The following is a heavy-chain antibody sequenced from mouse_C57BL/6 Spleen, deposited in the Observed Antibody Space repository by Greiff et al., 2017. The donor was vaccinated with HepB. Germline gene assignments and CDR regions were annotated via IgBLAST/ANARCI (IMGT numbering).Heavy chain of an antibody. CDR1: GYAFTNYL. CDR2: INPGSGGT. J-gene: IGHJ4*01. Sequence: QVQLQQPGAELVRPGTSVKVSCKASGYAFTNYLIEWVKQRPGQGLEWIGVINPGSGGTNYNEKFKGKATLTADKSSSTAYMQLSSLTSEDSAVYFCARWSYDDDNWYAMDYWGQGTSVTVSS. D-gene: IGHD2-4*01. CDR3: ARWSYDDDNWYAMDY. V-gene: IGHV1-54*01.